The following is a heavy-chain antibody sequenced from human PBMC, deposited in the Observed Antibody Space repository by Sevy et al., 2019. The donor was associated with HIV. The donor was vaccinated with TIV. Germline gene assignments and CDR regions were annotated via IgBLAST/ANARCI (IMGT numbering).Heavy chain of an antibody. CDR2: IKQDGSEK. D-gene: IGHD1-26*01. V-gene: IGHV3-7*01. CDR1: GFTFSSYW. CDR3: AREGWELLSYYYYYYMDV. Sequence: GGSLRLSCAASGFTFSSYWMSWVRQAPGKGLEWVANIKQDGSEKYYVDSVKGRFTISRDNAKNSLYLQMNSLRAEDTAVYYCAREGWELLSYYYYYYMDVWGKGTTVTVSS. J-gene: IGHJ6*03.